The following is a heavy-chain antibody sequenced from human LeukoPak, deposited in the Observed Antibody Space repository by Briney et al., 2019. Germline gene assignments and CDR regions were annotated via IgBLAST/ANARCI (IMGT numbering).Heavy chain of an antibody. Sequence: PSETLSLTCAVYGGSFSGYYWSWIRQPPGKGLEWSGEINHSGSTNYNPSLKRRVTISVDTSKNQFSLKLSSVTAADTAVYYCARLGVQLDRSRWAFFPDAFDIWGQGTMVTVSS. D-gene: IGHD1-1*01. CDR3: ARLGVQLDRSRWAFFPDAFDI. J-gene: IGHJ3*02. CDR1: GGSFSGYY. CDR2: INHSGST. V-gene: IGHV4-34*01.